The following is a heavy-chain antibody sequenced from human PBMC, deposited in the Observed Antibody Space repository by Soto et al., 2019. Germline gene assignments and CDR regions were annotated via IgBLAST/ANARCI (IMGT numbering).Heavy chain of an antibody. D-gene: IGHD6-19*01. CDR3: ARGASNSTGWYSWFDP. CDR1: GGTFSTYP. Sequence: SVKVSCKASGGTFSTYPINWVRQAPGQGLEYMGGIIPRFGTTNYAQKFRGTVTITADESTSTAYMELNNLRSEDTAVYYCARGASNSTGWYSWFDPWGQGTLVTVSS. CDR2: IIPRFGTT. V-gene: IGHV1-69*13. J-gene: IGHJ5*02.